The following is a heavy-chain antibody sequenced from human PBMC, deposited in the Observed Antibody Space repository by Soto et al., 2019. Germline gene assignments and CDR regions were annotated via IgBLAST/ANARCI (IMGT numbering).Heavy chain of an antibody. D-gene: IGHD6-6*01. J-gene: IGHJ4*02. Sequence: EVQLVESGGGLVQPGRSLRLSCAASGFSFDDYAMHWVRQAPGQGLEWVSGISWNRGSIGYADSVKGRFTISRDNAKDSLYLHMNSLGAEDTALYHCAKDWSYSSSSGTFDYWGQGTLVSVSS. V-gene: IGHV3-9*01. CDR1: GFSFDDYA. CDR3: AKDWSYSSSSGTFDY. CDR2: ISWNRGSI.